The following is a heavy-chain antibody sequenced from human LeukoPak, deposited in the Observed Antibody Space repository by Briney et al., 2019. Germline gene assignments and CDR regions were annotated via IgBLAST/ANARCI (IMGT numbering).Heavy chain of an antibody. V-gene: IGHV3-74*01. Sequence: PGGSLRLSCAASGFTFSNYWMHWVRQVPGKGLVWVSRINDDGSATFYADSVKGRFTISRDNAKNTLFLQINSLRAEDTAVYYCAREILAPGKAHDYWGQGTQVTVSS. CDR2: INDDGSAT. J-gene: IGHJ4*02. CDR1: GFTFSNYW. CDR3: AREILAPGKAHDY.